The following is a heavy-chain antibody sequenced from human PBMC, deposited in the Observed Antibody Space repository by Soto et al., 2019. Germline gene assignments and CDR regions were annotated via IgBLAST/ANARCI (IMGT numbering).Heavy chain of an antibody. D-gene: IGHD5-12*01. Sequence: SETLSLTCTVSGGSISSGGYYWSWIRQHPGKGLEWIGYIYYSGSTYYNPSLKSRVTISVDTSKNQFSLRLSSVTAADTAVYYCARDPGGYDYVWDYWGQGTLVTVSS. V-gene: IGHV4-31*03. CDR2: IYYSGST. CDR3: ARDPGGYDYVWDY. CDR1: GGSISSGGYY. J-gene: IGHJ4*02.